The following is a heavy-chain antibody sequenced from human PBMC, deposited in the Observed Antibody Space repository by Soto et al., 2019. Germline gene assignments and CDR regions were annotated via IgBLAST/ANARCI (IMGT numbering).Heavy chain of an antibody. D-gene: IGHD1-26*01. CDR2: INPNSGGT. CDR1: GYTFTGYY. CDR3: ARVFPRGAAIDY. V-gene: IGHV1-2*02. J-gene: IGHJ4*02. Sequence: ASVKVSCKASGYTFTGYYMHWVRQAPGQGLEWMGWINPNSGGTNYAQKFQGRVTMTRDTSISTAYMELSRLRSDDTAVYYCARVFPRGAAIDYWGQGTLVTVSS.